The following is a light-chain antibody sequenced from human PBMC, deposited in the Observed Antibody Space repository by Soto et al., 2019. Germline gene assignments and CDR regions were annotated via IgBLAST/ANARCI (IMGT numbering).Light chain of an antibody. Sequence: QSVLTQPPSVSGAPGQRVTISCTGSSSNIGAGYDVHWYQQLPGTAPKLLIYGNSNRPSGVPDRFSGSKSGTSASLAITGLQAEDESDYYRQSNDSSLSRVFGGGTKVTVL. CDR1: SSNIGAGYD. CDR3: QSNDSSLSRV. J-gene: IGLJ2*01. CDR2: GNS. V-gene: IGLV1-40*01.